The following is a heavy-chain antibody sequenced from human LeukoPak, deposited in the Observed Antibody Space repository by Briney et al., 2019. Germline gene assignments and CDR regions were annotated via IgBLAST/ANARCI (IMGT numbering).Heavy chain of an antibody. V-gene: IGHV1-3*01. Sequence: ASVKVSCKASGYTFTSYAMHWVRQAPGQRLEWMGWINAGNGNTKYSQKFQGRVTITRDTSASTAYMELSSLRSEDTAVYYCARAPTWGDILTGYYRRLYYYYYHGMDVWGQGTTVTVSS. CDR1: GYTFTSYA. J-gene: IGHJ6*02. CDR3: ARAPTWGDILTGYYRRLYYYYYHGMDV. CDR2: INAGNGNT. D-gene: IGHD3-9*01.